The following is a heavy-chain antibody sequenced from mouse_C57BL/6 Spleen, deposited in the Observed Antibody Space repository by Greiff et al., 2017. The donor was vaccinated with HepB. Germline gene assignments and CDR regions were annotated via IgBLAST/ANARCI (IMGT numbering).Heavy chain of an antibody. CDR2: ISNGGGST. CDR1: GFTFSDYY. V-gene: IGHV5-12*01. Sequence: DVQLVESGGGLVQPGGSLKLSCAASGFTFSDYYMYWVRQTPEKRLEWVAYISNGGGSTYYPDTVKGRFTISRDNAKNTLYLQMSRLKSEDTAMYYCARRGSSYAMDYWGQRTSVTVSS. J-gene: IGHJ4*01. CDR3: ARRGSSYAMDY.